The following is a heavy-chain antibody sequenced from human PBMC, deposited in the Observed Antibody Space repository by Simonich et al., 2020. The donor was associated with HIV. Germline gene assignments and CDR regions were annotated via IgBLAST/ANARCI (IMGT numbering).Heavy chain of an antibody. Sequence: QVQLQQWGAGLLKPSETLSLTCAVYGGSFSGYSWSWIRQPPGKGLEWIWEINHSESTNYNPSLKSRVTISVDTSKNQFSLKLSSVTAADTAVYYCARGFYQRLYYFDYWGQGTLVTVSS. V-gene: IGHV4-34*01. CDR1: GGSFSGYS. J-gene: IGHJ4*02. CDR3: ARGFYQRLYYFDY. CDR2: INHSEST. D-gene: IGHD2-2*01.